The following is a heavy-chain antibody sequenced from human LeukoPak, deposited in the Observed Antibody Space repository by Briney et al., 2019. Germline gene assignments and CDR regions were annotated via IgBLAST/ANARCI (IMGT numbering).Heavy chain of an antibody. J-gene: IGHJ3*02. V-gene: IGHV3-15*01. Sequence: GGSLRLSCAASGFTFSSYAMSWVRQAPGKGLEWVGRIKSKTDGGTTDYAAPVKGRFTISRDDSKNTLYLQMNSLTTEDAAVYYCSTGVYSYGYEAAVDICGQGTMVTVSS. D-gene: IGHD5-18*01. CDR1: GFTFSSYA. CDR2: IKSKTDGGTT. CDR3: STGVYSYGYEAAVDI.